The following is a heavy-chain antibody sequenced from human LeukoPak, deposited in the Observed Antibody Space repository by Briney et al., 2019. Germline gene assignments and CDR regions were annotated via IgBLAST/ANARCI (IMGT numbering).Heavy chain of an antibody. Sequence: SETLSLTCAVSGGSISSSNWWSWVRQPPGKGLEWIGEIYHSGSTNYNPSLKSRVTISVDKSRNQFSLKLSSVTAADTAVYYCARAPHPYYYDSSGYPEGNYYFDYWGQGTLVTVSS. CDR1: GGSISSSNW. CDR2: IYHSGST. J-gene: IGHJ4*02. CDR3: ARAPHPYYYDSSGYPEGNYYFDY. D-gene: IGHD3-22*01. V-gene: IGHV4-4*02.